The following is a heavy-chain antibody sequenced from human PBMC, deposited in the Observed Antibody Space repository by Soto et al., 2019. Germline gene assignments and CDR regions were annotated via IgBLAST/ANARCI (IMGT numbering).Heavy chain of an antibody. CDR2: IYNIGTT. J-gene: IGHJ5*02. Sequence: QVQLQESGPGLVKPSETLSLNCTVSGGSITKGGYYWSWIRQHPGKGLEWIGYIYNIGTTDYNPSLKNRVTISVDTSKTQFSLKPTSVTAADTAVYYCARDPAPWGPGTLVTVSS. V-gene: IGHV4-31*03. CDR1: GGSITKGGYY. CDR3: ARDPAP.